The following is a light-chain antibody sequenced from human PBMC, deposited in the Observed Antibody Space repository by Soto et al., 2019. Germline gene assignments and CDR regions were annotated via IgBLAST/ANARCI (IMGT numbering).Light chain of an antibody. CDR2: GTS. CDR3: QQYNNWPFS. V-gene: IGKV3D-7*01. J-gene: IGKJ5*01. Sequence: EIVLTQSPVTLSLSPGERATLSCRASQTVSRMYLSWFQQKPGQAPRLLIYGTSTRATGIPVRFSGSGSGTDFTLTISGLQSGDSAVYFCQQYNNWPFSFGQGTRLEIK. CDR1: QTVSRMY.